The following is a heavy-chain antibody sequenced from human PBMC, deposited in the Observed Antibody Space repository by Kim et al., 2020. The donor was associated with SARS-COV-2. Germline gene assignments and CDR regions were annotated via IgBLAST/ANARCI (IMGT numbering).Heavy chain of an antibody. CDR1: GFSLSTTGVG. Sequence: SGPTLVNPTQTLTLTCTFSGFSLSTTGVGVGLIRQPPGKALECLAVIYWDGDKNYNPSLQSRLTITKDTSKNQVVLTMTNVDPVDTATYHCVRRPVRGTHWFDPWGQGTLVTVSS. CDR2: IYWDGDK. CDR3: VRRPVRGTHWFDP. J-gene: IGHJ5*02. D-gene: IGHD3-10*01. V-gene: IGHV2-5*02.